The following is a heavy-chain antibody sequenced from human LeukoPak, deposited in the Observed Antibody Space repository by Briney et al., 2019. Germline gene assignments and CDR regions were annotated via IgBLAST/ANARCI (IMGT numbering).Heavy chain of an antibody. CDR3: ARVAEEYCSSTSCPFDP. J-gene: IGHJ5*02. V-gene: IGHV1-2*02. D-gene: IGHD2-2*01. CDR2: INPNGGGT. CDR1: GYTFIGYY. Sequence: ASVKVSCKASGYTFIGYYMHWVRQAPGQGLEWMGWINPNGGGTHYAQNFQGRITMTRDTSISTAYMELSRLVSDDTAVYYCARVAEEYCSSTSCPFDPWGQGTLVTVSS.